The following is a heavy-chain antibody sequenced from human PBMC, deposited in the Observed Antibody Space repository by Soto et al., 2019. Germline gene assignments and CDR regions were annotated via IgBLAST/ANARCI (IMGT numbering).Heavy chain of an antibody. D-gene: IGHD3-9*01. V-gene: IGHV3-23*01. Sequence: GGSLRLSCAASGFTFSSYAMSWVRQAPGKGLEWVSAISGSGGSTYYADSVKGRFTISRDNSKNTLYLQMNSLRAEDTAVYYCANGAGPDHLLRYFDWYDYYYMDVWGKGTTVTVSS. CDR1: GFTFSSYA. CDR3: ANGAGPDHLLRYFDWYDYYYMDV. CDR2: ISGSGGST. J-gene: IGHJ6*03.